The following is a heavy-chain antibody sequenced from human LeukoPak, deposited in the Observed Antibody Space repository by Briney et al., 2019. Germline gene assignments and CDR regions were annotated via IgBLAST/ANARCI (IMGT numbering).Heavy chain of an antibody. D-gene: IGHD6-19*01. V-gene: IGHV4-39*07. CDR3: ARGTLYSGWSYYFDY. CDR2: IYYSGTT. CDR1: GDSISSGSYY. J-gene: IGHJ4*02. Sequence: PSETLSLTCTVSGDSISSGSYYWGWIRQPPGKGLEWIGSIYYSGTTSYNPSLKSRVTISVDMSKNHFSLRLSSVTAADTAMYYCARGTLYSGWSYYFDYWGQGSQVTVSS.